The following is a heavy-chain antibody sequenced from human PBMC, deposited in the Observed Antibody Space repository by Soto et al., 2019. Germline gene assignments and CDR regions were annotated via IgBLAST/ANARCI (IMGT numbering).Heavy chain of an antibody. D-gene: IGHD3-22*01. J-gene: IGHJ4*02. V-gene: IGHV2-5*02. CDR1: GFSLSTSGVG. CDR3: ARTGRSRPNIVAWSAGYYYDY. Sequence: QITLKESGPTLVKPTQTLTLTCTFSGFSLSTSGVGVGWIRQPPGQALEWLALIYWDDDKRYSPSLKSRLTITQDTSKNQVFLTMTNMDPVNTATYYCARTGRSRPNIVAWSAGYYYDYWGQGTLVTVSS. CDR2: IYWDDDK.